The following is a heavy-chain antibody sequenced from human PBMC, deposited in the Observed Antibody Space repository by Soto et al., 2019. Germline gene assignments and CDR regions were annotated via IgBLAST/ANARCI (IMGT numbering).Heavy chain of an antibody. V-gene: IGHV5-10-1*01. Sequence: GESLKISCKGSGYIFTSYWISWVRQMPGKGLEWMGRIDPSDSYTNYSPSFQGHVTITADKSISTAYLQWSSLKASDTAMYYCARHVIAAAGTFPKYDYYGMDVWGQGTTVTVSS. J-gene: IGHJ6*02. CDR2: IDPSDSYT. CDR1: GYIFTSYW. CDR3: ARHVIAAAGTFPKYDYYGMDV. D-gene: IGHD6-13*01.